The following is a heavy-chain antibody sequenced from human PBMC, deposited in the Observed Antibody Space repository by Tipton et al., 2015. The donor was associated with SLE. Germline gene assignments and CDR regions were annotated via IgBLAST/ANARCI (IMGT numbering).Heavy chain of an antibody. CDR2: INHSGST. V-gene: IGHV4-34*01. D-gene: IGHD2-2*01. CDR3: ARLGRRYQLLLGDDGFQH. Sequence: TLSLTCAVYGGSFSGYYWSWIRQPPGKGLEWIGEINHSGSTNYNPSLKSRVTISVDTSKNQFSLKLSSVTAADTAVYYCARLGRRYQLLLGDDGFQHWGQGTLVTVSS. CDR1: GGSFSGYY. J-gene: IGHJ1*01.